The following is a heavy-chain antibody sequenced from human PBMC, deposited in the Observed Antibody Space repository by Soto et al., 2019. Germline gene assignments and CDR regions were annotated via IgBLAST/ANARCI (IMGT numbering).Heavy chain of an antibody. J-gene: IGHJ4*02. CDR2: ISYDGSNK. CDR1: GFTFSSYG. V-gene: IGHV3-30*18. CDR3: AKDHGYSYVIDY. Sequence: QVQLVESGGGVVQPGRSLRLSCAASGFTFSSYGMHWVRQAPGKGLEWVAVISYDGSNKYYADSVKGRFTISRDNSKNTLYLQMNSLRAEDTAVYYCAKDHGYSYVIDYWGQGTLVTVSS. D-gene: IGHD5-18*01.